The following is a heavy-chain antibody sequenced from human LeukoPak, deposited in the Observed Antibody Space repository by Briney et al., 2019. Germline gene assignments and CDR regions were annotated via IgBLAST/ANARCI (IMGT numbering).Heavy chain of an antibody. J-gene: IGHJ4*02. CDR1: GYTFTSYY. D-gene: IGHD2-2*01. CDR2: INPSDGSK. Sequence: GASVKVSCKASGYTFTSYYMHWVRQAPGQGLERMGVINPSDGSKSYAQKFQGRVTMTRDTSTSTAYMELRSLRSDDTAVYYCARALYHTFDYWGQGTLVTVSS. V-gene: IGHV1-46*01. CDR3: ARALYHTFDY.